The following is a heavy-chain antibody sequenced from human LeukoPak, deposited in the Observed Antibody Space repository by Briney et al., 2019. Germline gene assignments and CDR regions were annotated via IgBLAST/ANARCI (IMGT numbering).Heavy chain of an antibody. V-gene: IGHV1-18*01. CDR2: ISAYNGNT. Sequence: ASVKVSCKASGYTFTSYGISWVRQAPGQGLEWMGWISAYNGNTNYAQKLQGRVTMTTDTSTSTAYMELRSLRSDDTAVYYCARVTYDSIPLPSHRYGTDVWGQGTTVTVSS. J-gene: IGHJ6*02. D-gene: IGHD3-22*01. CDR3: ARVTYDSIPLPSHRYGTDV. CDR1: GYTFTSYG.